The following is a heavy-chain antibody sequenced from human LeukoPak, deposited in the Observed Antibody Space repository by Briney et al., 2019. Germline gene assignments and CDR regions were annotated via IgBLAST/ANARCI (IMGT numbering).Heavy chain of an antibody. V-gene: IGHV3-21*01. CDR1: GFTFSSYW. CDR2: ISSSSSYI. J-gene: IGHJ4*02. CDR3: ARDPVYDSSGYSDY. D-gene: IGHD3-22*01. Sequence: PGGSLRLSCAASGFTFSSYWMSWVRQAPGKGLEWVSSISSSSSYIYYADSVKGRFTISRDNAKNSLYLQMNSLRAEDTAVYYCARDPVYDSSGYSDYWGQGTLVTVSS.